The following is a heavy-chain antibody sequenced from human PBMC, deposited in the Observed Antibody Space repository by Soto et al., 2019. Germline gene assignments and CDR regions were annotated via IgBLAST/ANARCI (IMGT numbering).Heavy chain of an antibody. CDR3: VQTACVINNCSYRGVR. Sequence: PGGSLRLSCVASGFDFKTYGMHWVRQAPGEGLEWVAVIGFDGTNIHYSDSVRGRFSISRDNSENTVSLQMKSLTVEDTALYYCVQTACVINNCSYRGVRWGQGTLVTVSS. J-gene: IGHJ4*02. D-gene: IGHD1-20*01. CDR1: GFDFKTYG. V-gene: IGHV3-33*03. CDR2: IGFDGTNI.